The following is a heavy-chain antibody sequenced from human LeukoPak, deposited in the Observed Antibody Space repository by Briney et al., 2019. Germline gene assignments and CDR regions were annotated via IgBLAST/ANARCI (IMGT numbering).Heavy chain of an antibody. J-gene: IGHJ4*02. CDR1: GYSFTSYW. CDR2: IYPGDSDT. D-gene: IGHD2-2*01. Sequence: GVSLKISCKGAGYSFTSYWIGWVRQMPGKGLEGRGIIYPGDSDTRYSPSFQGQVTISADKSISTAYLQWSSLKASDTAMYYCARLSGSTIDYWGQGTLVTVSS. V-gene: IGHV5-51*01. CDR3: ARLSGSTIDY.